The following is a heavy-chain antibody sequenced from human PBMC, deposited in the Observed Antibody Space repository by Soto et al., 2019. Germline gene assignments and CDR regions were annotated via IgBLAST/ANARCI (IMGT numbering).Heavy chain of an antibody. CDR1: GGSISGYY. V-gene: IGHV4-34*01. J-gene: IGHJ5*02. CDR2: INHSGST. CDR3: ARTNWFDP. Sequence: PSETLSLTCAVYGGSISGYYWSWVRQPPGKGLEWIGEINHSGSTNYNPSLKSRVTISVDSSKNQFSLKLISVTAADTAMYYCARTNWFDPWGKGTLVTVSS.